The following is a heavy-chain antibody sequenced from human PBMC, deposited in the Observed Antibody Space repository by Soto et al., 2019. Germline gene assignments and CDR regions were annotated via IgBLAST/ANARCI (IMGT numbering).Heavy chain of an antibody. CDR1: GFSLSTSEVG. V-gene: IGHV2-5*02. D-gene: IGHD6-13*01. CDR3: VHRAGMGGNSWLPGH. J-gene: IGHJ4*02. Sequence: QITLKESGPTLVKPTQTLTLTCTFSGFSLSTSEVGVGWIRQPPGKALEWLALLYWDDDKRYNPSLKSRLTLTKDTSKNQVVLTLTTMDPVDTDTYYCVHRAGMGGNSWLPGHWGQGTLVTVSS. CDR2: LYWDDDK.